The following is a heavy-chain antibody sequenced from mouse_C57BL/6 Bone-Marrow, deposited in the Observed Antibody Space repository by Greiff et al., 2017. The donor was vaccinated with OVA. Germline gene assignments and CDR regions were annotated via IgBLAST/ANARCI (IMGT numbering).Heavy chain of an antibody. J-gene: IGHJ2*01. V-gene: IGHV7-3*01. CDR3: ARIYGDFDY. D-gene: IGHD1-1*01. Sequence: EVHLVESGGGLVQPGGSLSLSCAASGFTFTDYYMSWVRQPPGKALEWLGFIRNKANGYTTEYSASVKGRFTISRDNSQSILYLQMNALRAEDSATYYCARIYGDFDYWGQGTTLTVSS. CDR1: GFTFTDYY. CDR2: IRNKANGYTT.